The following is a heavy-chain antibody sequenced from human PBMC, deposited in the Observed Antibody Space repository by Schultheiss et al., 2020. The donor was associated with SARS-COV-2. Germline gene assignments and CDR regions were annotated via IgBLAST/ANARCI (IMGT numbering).Heavy chain of an antibody. J-gene: IGHJ4*02. CDR1: GGSISSGSYY. CDR3: ARLEWLGPFDY. Sequence: SETLSLTCTVSGGSISSGSYYWSWIRQPAGKGLEWIGRIYYSGSTYYNPSLKSRVTISVDTSKNQFSLKLSSVTAADTAVYYCARLEWLGPFDYWGQGTLVTVSS. D-gene: IGHD6-19*01. V-gene: IGHV4-39*01. CDR2: IYYSGST.